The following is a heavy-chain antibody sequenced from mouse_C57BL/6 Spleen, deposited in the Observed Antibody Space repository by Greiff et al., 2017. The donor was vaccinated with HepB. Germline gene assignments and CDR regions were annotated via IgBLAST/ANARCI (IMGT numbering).Heavy chain of an antibody. CDR1: GYTFTDYE. CDR2: IDPETGGT. V-gene: IGHV1-15*01. D-gene: IGHD1-1*01. CDR3: TRLPAGSSSWYFDV. J-gene: IGHJ1*03. Sequence: QVQLKESGAELVRPGASVTLSCKASGYTFTDYEMHWVKQTPVHGLEWIGAIDPETGGTAYNQKFKGKAILTADKSYSTAYMELRSLTSEDSAVYYCTRLPAGSSSWYFDVWGTGTTVTVSS.